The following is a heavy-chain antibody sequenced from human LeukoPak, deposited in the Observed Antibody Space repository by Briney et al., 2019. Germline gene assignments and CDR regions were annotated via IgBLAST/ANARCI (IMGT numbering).Heavy chain of an antibody. CDR3: AKSTAVAGTFDY. CDR1: GFTFSSND. D-gene: IGHD6-19*01. V-gene: IGHV3-23*01. J-gene: IGHJ4*02. CDR2: ISGSGGST. Sequence: GRSLRLSCAASGFTFSSNDIHWVRQAPGKGLEWVSAISGSGGSTYYADSVKGRFTISRDNSKNTLYLQMNSLRAEDTAVYYCAKSTAVAGTFDYWGQGTLVTVSS.